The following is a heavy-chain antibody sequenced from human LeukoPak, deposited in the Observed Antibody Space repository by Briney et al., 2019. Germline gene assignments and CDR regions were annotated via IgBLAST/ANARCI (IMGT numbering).Heavy chain of an antibody. D-gene: IGHD2-2*01. J-gene: IGHJ4*02. Sequence: GGSLRLSCTASGFTFSSYAMDWVRQAPGKGLEWVSTISGSGDKTYYADSVRGRFTISRDNSKNTLYLQMNSLRADDTAVYYCAKDRSERTTSCSNYWGQGTLVTVSS. V-gene: IGHV3-23*01. CDR2: ISGSGDKT. CDR3: AKDRSERTTSCSNY. CDR1: GFTFSSYA.